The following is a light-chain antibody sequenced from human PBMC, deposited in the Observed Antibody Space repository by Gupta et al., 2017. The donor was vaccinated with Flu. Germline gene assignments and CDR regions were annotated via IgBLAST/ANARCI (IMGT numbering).Light chain of an antibody. CDR2: ATS. Sequence: DIQMTQSPSSLFASVGDRVTITCRASQSISTYLNWYQQKPGQAPRLLIHATSSLQSGVPSRFSGSGSGTDFTLTISSLQPEDFATYYCQQSYRTPRTFGGGTKVEIK. J-gene: IGKJ4*01. CDR1: QSISTY. V-gene: IGKV1-39*01. CDR3: QQSYRTPRT.